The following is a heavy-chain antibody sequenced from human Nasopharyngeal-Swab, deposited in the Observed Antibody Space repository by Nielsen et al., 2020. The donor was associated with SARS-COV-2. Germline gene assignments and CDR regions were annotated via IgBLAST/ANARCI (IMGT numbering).Heavy chain of an antibody. Sequence: GESLKISCAGSGFTLGSFGMTWVRRAPGKGLEWVSYISPSSGYIYYAESLKGRFTISRDNGKNSVYLQMNSLRADDTAVYFCARQDRFYYYLDVWGKGTTVTVSS. J-gene: IGHJ6*03. CDR1: GFTLGSFG. V-gene: IGHV3-21*01. D-gene: IGHD3-3*01. CDR2: ISPSSGYI. CDR3: ARQDRFYYYLDV.